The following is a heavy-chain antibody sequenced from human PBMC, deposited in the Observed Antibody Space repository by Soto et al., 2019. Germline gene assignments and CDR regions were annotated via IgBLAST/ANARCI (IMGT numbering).Heavy chain of an antibody. J-gene: IGHJ6*02. D-gene: IGHD3-16*02. Sequence: EVQLVESGGGLVQPGGSLTLSCAASGFTFSSYWMSWVRQAPGKGLEWVANIKQDGSEKYYVDSVKGRFTISRDNAKNSLYLQMNSLRAEDTAVYYCASYRRADRSSKALYYYYGMDVWGQGTTVTVSS. CDR3: ASYRRADRSSKALYYYYGMDV. CDR2: IKQDGSEK. CDR1: GFTFSSYW. V-gene: IGHV3-7*01.